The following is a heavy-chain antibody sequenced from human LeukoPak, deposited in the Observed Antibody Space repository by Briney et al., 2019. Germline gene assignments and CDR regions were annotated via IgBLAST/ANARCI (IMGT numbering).Heavy chain of an antibody. V-gene: IGHV3-48*01. D-gene: IGHD2-2*01. Sequence: GGSLRLSCATSGFTFSSYSMNWVRQAPGKGLEWVSYIRSSSSTIYYADSVKGRFTISRDNAKNSLYLQMNSLRAEDTAVYYCARDHPSHPPYFDYWGQGTLVTVSS. CDR3: ARDHPSHPPYFDY. CDR1: GFTFSSYS. CDR2: IRSSSSTI. J-gene: IGHJ4*02.